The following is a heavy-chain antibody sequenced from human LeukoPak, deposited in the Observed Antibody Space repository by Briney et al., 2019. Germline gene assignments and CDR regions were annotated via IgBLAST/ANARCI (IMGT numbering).Heavy chain of an antibody. CDR3: ARGSGIFGVVLTDNWFDP. D-gene: IGHD3-3*01. J-gene: IGHJ5*02. CDR2: IYYSGST. V-gene: IGHV4-30-4*08. CDR1: GGSITSSGYY. Sequence: PSETLSLTCTVSGGSITSSGYYWDWLRQPPGQGLEWIGYIYYSGSTYYNLSLKSRITISVDTSKNQFSLKLSSVTAADTAVYYCARGSGIFGVVLTDNWFDPWGQGTLVTVSS.